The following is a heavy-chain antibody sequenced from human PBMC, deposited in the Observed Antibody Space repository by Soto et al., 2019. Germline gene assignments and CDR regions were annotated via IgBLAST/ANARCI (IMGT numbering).Heavy chain of an antibody. CDR3: ATDIAAAPPDYYYGMDV. CDR1: GDRLTDLS. CDR2: FDPEDGET. D-gene: IGHD6-13*01. V-gene: IGHV1-24*01. J-gene: IGHJ6*02. Sequence: ASVKPSCKVCGDRLTDLSMHWVRQAPKKGLEWMGGFDPEDGETIYAQKFQGRVTMTEDTSTDTAYMELSSLRSEDTAVYYCATDIAAAPPDYYYGMDVWGQGTTVTVSS.